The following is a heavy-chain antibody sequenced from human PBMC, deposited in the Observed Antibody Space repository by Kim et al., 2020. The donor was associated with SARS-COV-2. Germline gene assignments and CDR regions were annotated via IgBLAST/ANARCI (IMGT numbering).Heavy chain of an antibody. CDR3: ARGTSSGYYILFDY. D-gene: IGHD3-22*01. V-gene: IGHV4-39*01. Sequence: PSLKSRVTISVDTSKNQFSLKLSSVTAADTAVYYCARGTSSGYYILFDYWGQGTLVTVSS. J-gene: IGHJ4*02.